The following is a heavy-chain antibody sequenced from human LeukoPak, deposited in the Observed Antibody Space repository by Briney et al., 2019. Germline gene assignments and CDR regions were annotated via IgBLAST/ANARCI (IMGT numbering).Heavy chain of an antibody. V-gene: IGHV4-59*01. CDR1: GGFISSYY. D-gene: IGHD5-18*01. Sequence: SETLSLTCTVSGGFISSYYWSWIRQPPGKGLEWIGYIYYSGSTNYNPSLKSRVTISVDTSKNQFSLKLSSVTAADTAVYYCASYTAMVTRRFDYWGQGTLVTVSS. J-gene: IGHJ4*02. CDR3: ASYTAMVTRRFDY. CDR2: IYYSGST.